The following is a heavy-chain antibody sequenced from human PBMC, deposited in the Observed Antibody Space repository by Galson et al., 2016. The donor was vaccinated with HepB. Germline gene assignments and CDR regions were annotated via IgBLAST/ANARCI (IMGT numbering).Heavy chain of an antibody. CDR1: GFTFSSYW. CDR3: ARDLMSPYNWFDP. J-gene: IGHJ5*02. V-gene: IGHV3-74*01. CDR2: ISSAGSSP. Sequence: SLRLSCAASGFTFSSYWMHWVRQAPGKGLVWVSRISSAGSSPSYADSVKGRFPISRDNAKNTLYLQMNSLRAEDTAVYYCARDLMSPYNWFDPWGQGALVTVSS.